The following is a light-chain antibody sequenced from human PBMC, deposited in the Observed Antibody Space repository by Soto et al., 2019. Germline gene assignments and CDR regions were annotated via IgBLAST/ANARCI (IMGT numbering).Light chain of an antibody. J-gene: IGLJ3*02. CDR1: NNDIGTFDY. V-gene: IGLV2-14*03. CDR3: SSYSSVSTLGV. CDR2: EVD. Sequence: QSALTQPASVSGSPGQSITISCTGTNNDIGTFDYVSWFQQHPGKAPKLVIYEVDNRPSGVSSRFSGSKSGNTASLTISGLQAEDEADYYCSSYSSVSTLGVFGGGTKVTVL.